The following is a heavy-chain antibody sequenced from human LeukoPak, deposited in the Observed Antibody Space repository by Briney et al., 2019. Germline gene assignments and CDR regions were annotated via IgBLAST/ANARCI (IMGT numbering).Heavy chain of an antibody. Sequence: PGGSLRLSYAASGFTFSSYSMNWVRQAPGKGLEWVSSISSSSSYIYYADSVKGRFTISRDNAKNSLYLQMNSLRAEDTAVYYCARDPKWESGYSFDYWGQGTLVTVSS. D-gene: IGHD5-12*01. CDR3: ARDPKWESGYSFDY. CDR1: GFTFSSYS. CDR2: ISSSSSYI. V-gene: IGHV3-21*01. J-gene: IGHJ4*02.